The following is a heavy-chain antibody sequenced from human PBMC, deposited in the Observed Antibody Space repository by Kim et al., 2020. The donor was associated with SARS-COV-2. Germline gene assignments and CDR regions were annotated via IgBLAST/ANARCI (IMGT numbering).Heavy chain of an antibody. D-gene: IGHD3-22*01. CDR3: ARLQLVSSGPHFDY. CDR2: IYYSGST. V-gene: IGHV4-39*01. Sequence: SETLSLTCTVSGGSISSSSYYWGWIRQPPGKGLEWIGSIYYSGSTYYNPSLKSRVTISVDTSKNQFSLKLSSVTAADTAVYYCARLQLVSSGPHFDYWGQGTLVTVSS. CDR1: GGSISSSSYY. J-gene: IGHJ4*02.